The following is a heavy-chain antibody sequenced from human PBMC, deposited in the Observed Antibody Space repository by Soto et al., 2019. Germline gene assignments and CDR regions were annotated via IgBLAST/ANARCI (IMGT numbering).Heavy chain of an antibody. CDR3: AREDGDYTSIFDY. J-gene: IGHJ4*02. CDR1: GVSISSGDYY. V-gene: IGHV4-30-4*01. Sequence: SDTLSLTCTFSGVSISSGDYYWILIRQPPGKGLEWIGYIYYSGSTYYNPSLKSRVTISVDTSKNQFSLKLSSMTAADTAVYDCAREDGDYTSIFDYWGQGTRVTVCS. CDR2: IYYSGST. D-gene: IGHD4-17*01.